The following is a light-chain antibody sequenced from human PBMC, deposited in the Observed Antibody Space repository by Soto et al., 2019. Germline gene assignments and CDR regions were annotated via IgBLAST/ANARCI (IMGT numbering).Light chain of an antibody. Sequence: EIVLTQSLDTLSLSPGERATLSCRASQSVSSRYLAWYQQKPGQAPRLLIYGASSRATGIPDRFSGSGSGTDFTLTISRLEPEDFAVYYCQQYGSSPPWTFGQGTKVDIK. J-gene: IGKJ1*01. CDR1: QSVSSRY. CDR3: QQYGSSPPWT. V-gene: IGKV3-20*01. CDR2: GAS.